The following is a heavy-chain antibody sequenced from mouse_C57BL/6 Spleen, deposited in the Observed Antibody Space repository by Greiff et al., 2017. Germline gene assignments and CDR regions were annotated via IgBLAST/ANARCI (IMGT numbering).Heavy chain of an antibody. CDR3: ARGRYSNYDYYAMDY. J-gene: IGHJ4*01. CDR1: GYTFTSYW. D-gene: IGHD2-5*01. CDR2: INPSNGGT. V-gene: IGHV1-53*01. Sequence: VQLQQPGTELVKPGASVKLSCKASGYTFTSYWMHWVKQRPGQGLEWIGNINPSNGGTNYNEKFKSKATLTVDKSSSTAYMQLSSLTSEDSAVYYCARGRYSNYDYYAMDYWGQGTSVTVSS.